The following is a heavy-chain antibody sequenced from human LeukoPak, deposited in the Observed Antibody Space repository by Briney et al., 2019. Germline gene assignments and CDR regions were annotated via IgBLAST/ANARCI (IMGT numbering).Heavy chain of an antibody. J-gene: IGHJ4*02. CDR2: IYYSGST. D-gene: IGHD5-18*01. CDR1: GGSISSYY. CDR3: ARGGYSYGSQPFDY. V-gene: IGHV4-59*01. Sequence: SETLSLTCTVSGGSISSYYWSWIRQPPGKELEWIGYIYYSGSTNYNPSLKSRVTISVDTSKNQFSLKLSSVTAADTAVYYCARGGYSYGSQPFDYWGQGTLVTVSS.